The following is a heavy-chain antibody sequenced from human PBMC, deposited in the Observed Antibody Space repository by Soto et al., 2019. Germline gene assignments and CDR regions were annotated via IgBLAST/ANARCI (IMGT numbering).Heavy chain of an antibody. J-gene: IGHJ5*02. CDR2: IYYSGST. Sequence: NPSETLSLTCTVSGGSVSSGSYYWSWIRQPPGKGLEWIGYIYYSGSTNYNPSLKSRVTISVDTSKNQFSLKLSSVTAADTAVYYCARDSSSSWFDPWGQGTLVTAPQ. D-gene: IGHD6-6*01. V-gene: IGHV4-61*01. CDR1: GGSVSSGSYY. CDR3: ARDSSSSWFDP.